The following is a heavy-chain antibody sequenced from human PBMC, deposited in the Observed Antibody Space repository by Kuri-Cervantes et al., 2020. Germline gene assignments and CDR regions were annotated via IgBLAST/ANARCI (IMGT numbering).Heavy chain of an antibody. V-gene: IGHV1-8*01. CDR1: GYTFTSYD. CDR3: ARQKQQLVWNYFDY. J-gene: IGHJ4*02. D-gene: IGHD6-13*01. Sequence: ASVKVSCKASGYTFTSYDINWVRQATGQGLEWMGWMNPNSGNTGYAQKFQGRVTMTRNTSISTAYMELSSLRSEDTAVYYCARQKQQLVWNYFDYWGQGTLVTVSS. CDR2: MNPNSGNT.